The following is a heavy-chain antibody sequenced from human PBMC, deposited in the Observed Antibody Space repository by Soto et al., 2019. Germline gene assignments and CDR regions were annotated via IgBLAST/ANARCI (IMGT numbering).Heavy chain of an antibody. CDR2: INAGNGNT. CDR1: GYTFTSYA. Sequence: ASVKVSCKASGYTFTSYAMHWVRQAPGQRLEWMGWINAGNGNTKYSQKFQGRVTITRDTSASTAYMELSSLRSEDTAVYYCATGITMVRGAFDYWGQGCLVTVSS. V-gene: IGHV1-3*01. D-gene: IGHD3-10*01. J-gene: IGHJ4*02. CDR3: ATGITMVRGAFDY.